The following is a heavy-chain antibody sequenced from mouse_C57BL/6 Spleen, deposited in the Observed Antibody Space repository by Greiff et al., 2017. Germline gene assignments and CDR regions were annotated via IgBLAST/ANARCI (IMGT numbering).Heavy chain of an antibody. CDR3: ARQDGSSSNYLDY. Sequence: EVHLVESGGDLVKPGGSLKLSCAASGFTFSSYGMSWVRQTPDKRLEWVATISSGGSYTYYPDSVKGRFTISRDNAKNTLYLQMSRLKSEDTAMYYCARQDGSSSNYLDYWGQGTTLTVSS. J-gene: IGHJ2*01. CDR1: GFTFSSYG. CDR2: ISSGGSYT. D-gene: IGHD1-1*01. V-gene: IGHV5-6*01.